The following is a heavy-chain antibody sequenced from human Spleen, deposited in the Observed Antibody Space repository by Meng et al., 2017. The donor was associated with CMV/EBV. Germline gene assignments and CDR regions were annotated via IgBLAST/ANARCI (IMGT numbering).Heavy chain of an antibody. CDR2: I. Sequence: GGSLRLSCAASGFTFDDYTMHWVRQGPGKGLEWVSSIYTDSLKGRFTISRDNAKNSLFLQMNSLRAEDTAVYYCARSLNPGGAFDIWGLGTMVTVSS. CDR3: ARSLNPGGAFDI. V-gene: IGHV3-69-1*01. J-gene: IGHJ3*02. D-gene: IGHD3-10*01. CDR1: GFTFDDYT.